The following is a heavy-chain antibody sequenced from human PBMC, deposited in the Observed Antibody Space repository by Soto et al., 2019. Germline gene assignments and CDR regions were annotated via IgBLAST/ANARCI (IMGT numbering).Heavy chain of an antibody. V-gene: IGHV4-34*01. D-gene: IGHD3-10*01. Sequence: SDTLSLTCAFYGLSFSCYDWSWIRPPPGKGLEWIGEINHSGSTNYNPSLKSRVTISVDTSKNQFSLKLSSVTAADTAVYYCAREPMYYYGSGSYSVAPYYFDYWGQGTLVTVSS. CDR2: INHSGST. J-gene: IGHJ4*02. CDR1: GLSFSCYD. CDR3: AREPMYYYGSGSYSVAPYYFDY.